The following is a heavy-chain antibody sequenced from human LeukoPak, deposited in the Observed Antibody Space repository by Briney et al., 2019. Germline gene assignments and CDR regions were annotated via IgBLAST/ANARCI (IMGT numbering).Heavy chain of an antibody. Sequence: TGGSLRLSCAASGFTFSSYGMHWVRQAPGKGLEWVAFIRYDGSNKYYADSVKGRFTISRDNSKNTLYLQMNSLRAEDTAVYYCAKVSYCSSTSCYSWYFDLWGRGTLVTVSS. V-gene: IGHV3-30*02. CDR1: GFTFSSYG. CDR2: IRYDGSNK. CDR3: AKVSYCSSTSCYSWYFDL. J-gene: IGHJ2*01. D-gene: IGHD2-2*01.